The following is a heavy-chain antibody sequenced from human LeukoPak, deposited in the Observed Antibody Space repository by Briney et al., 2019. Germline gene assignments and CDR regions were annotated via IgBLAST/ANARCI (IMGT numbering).Heavy chain of an antibody. CDR3: ARADYEGYSYGYSDY. CDR1: GFTFSSYS. CDR2: ISSSSSYI. J-gene: IGHJ4*02. D-gene: IGHD5-18*01. Sequence: GGSLRLSCAASGFTFSSYSMNWVRQAPGKGLEWVSSISSSSSYIYYADSVKGRFTISRDNAKNSLYLQMNSLRAEDTAVYYCARADYEGYSYGYSDYWGQGTLVTVSS. V-gene: IGHV3-21*06.